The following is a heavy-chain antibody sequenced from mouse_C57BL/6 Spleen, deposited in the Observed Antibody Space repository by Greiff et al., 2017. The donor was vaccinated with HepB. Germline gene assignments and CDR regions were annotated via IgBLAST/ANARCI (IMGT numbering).Heavy chain of an antibody. D-gene: IGHD1-1*01. J-gene: IGHJ1*03. V-gene: IGHV1-69*01. CDR2: IDPSDSYT. CDR1: GYTFTSYW. CDR3: ARRIIYYGSSYGYFDV. Sequence: QVQLQQPGAELVMPGASVKLSCKASGYTFTSYWMHWVKQRPGQGLEWIGEIDPSDSYTNYNQKFKGKSTLTVDKSSSTAYMQLSSLTSEDSAVYYCARRIIYYGSSYGYFDVWAQGPRSPSPQ.